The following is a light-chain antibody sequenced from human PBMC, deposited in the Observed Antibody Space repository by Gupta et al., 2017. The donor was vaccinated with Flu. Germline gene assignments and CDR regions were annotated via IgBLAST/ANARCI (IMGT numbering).Light chain of an antibody. CDR1: ALSKQY. CDR3: QSSDITGASRV. J-gene: IGLJ3*02. CDR2: KDT. V-gene: IGLV3-25*02. Sequence: YPLTQSPAMSVSTGQTATITCPGSALSKQYVSWYRQRPGQAPVLLIYKDTERASGIPDRISGSSSGTRVTFTIRGVQTEDDADYYCQSSDITGASRVFGGGT.